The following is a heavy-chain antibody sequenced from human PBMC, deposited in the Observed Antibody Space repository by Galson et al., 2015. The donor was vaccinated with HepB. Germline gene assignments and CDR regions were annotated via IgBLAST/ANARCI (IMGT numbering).Heavy chain of an antibody. CDR1: GFSFSDYY. V-gene: IGHV3-11*01. D-gene: IGHD2-21*01. CDR3: ARGTYFNFFYYHGMDI. Sequence: SLRLSCAASGFSFSDYYMSWVRQAPGKGLEWISYISGSSHTIFYTDSVKGRFTISRDNTKNSLFLHMDSLRVEDTAVYYCARGTYFNFFYYHGMDIWGRGTTVIVSS. J-gene: IGHJ6*02. CDR2: ISGSSHTI.